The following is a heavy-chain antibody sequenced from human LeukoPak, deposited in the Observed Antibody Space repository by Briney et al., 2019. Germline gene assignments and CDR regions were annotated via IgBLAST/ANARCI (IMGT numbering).Heavy chain of an antibody. CDR2: INSDGSST. J-gene: IGHJ3*02. V-gene: IGHV3-74*01. D-gene: IGHD4-23*01. CDR3: ARDAPSGYGGNSVAFDI. CDR1: GFTFSSYW. Sequence: GGSLRLSCAASGFTFSSYWMHWVRQAPGRGLVWVSRINSDGSSTSYADSVKGRFTISRDNAKNTLYLQMNSLRAEDTAVYYCARDAPSGYGGNSVAFDIWGQGTMVTVSS.